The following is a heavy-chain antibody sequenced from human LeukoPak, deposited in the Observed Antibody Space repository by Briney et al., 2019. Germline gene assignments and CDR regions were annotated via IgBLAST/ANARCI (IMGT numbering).Heavy chain of an antibody. D-gene: IGHD3-10*01. CDR3: VNSVMVRGVIRPY. CDR2: IYNIGST. J-gene: IGHJ4*02. Sequence: GGSLRLSCAASGFTVSNNYMSWVRQAPGKGLEWVSVIYNIGSTFYADSVKGRFTISRDNSRDTLFLQMNSLRAEDTAVYYCVNSVMVRGVIRPYWGQGTLVTVSS. CDR1: GFTVSNNY. V-gene: IGHV3-66*01.